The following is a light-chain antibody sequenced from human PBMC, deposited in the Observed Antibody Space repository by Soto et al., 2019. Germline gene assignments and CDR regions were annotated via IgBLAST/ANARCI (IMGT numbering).Light chain of an antibody. Sequence: QLVLTQSPSASASLGASVNLTCTLSSGHSTNAVAWHQQQPEKGPRFLMDLNSDGSHKKGDGIPDRFSGSTSGAERYLTISSLQSEDEADYYCQTWGTGVVFGGGTKVTVL. V-gene: IGLV4-69*01. J-gene: IGLJ2*01. CDR2: LNSDGSH. CDR1: SGHSTNA. CDR3: QTWGTGVV.